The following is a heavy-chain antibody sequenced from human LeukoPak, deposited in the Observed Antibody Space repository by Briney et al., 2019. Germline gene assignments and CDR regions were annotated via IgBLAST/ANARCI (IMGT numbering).Heavy chain of an antibody. D-gene: IGHD6-13*01. J-gene: IGHJ4*02. CDR1: RFTFSSYA. Sequence: GGSLRPSRAASRFTFSSYAMSWVRQAPGKGLEWVSAISGSGGSTYYADSVKGRFTISRDNSKNTLYLQMNSLRAEDTAVYYCAKELIKQLPGDYWGQGTLVTVSS. V-gene: IGHV3-23*01. CDR2: ISGSGGST. CDR3: AKELIKQLPGDY.